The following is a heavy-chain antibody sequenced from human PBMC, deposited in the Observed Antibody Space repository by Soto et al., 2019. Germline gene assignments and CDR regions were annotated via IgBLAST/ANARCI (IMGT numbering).Heavy chain of an antibody. V-gene: IGHV1-2*06. J-gene: IGHJ5*02. CDR3: GRDGVGATPLGWFDP. CDR2: INPRSGDT. Sequence: QVQLVQSGAEVKKPGASVKVSCKASGYTFIGYYIHWVRQAPGQGLEWMGRINPRSGDTTYAQKFQGRLTMTRDTSISTAYMEVSSLRSDDTAVYYCGRDGVGATPLGWFDPCGQGSLVTVSS. D-gene: IGHD1-26*01. CDR1: GYTFIGYY.